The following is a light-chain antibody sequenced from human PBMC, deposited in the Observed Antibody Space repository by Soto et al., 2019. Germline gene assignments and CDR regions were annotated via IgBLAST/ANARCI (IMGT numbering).Light chain of an antibody. J-gene: IGLJ1*01. V-gene: IGLV2-14*01. CDR3: SSKRDSCTLVV. CDR1: SSDVGAYNY. CDR2: EVT. Sequence: QSALTQPASVSGSPGQSITISCTGTSSDVGAYNYVSWYQHHPGKVPKLLIYEVTNRPSGVSDRFSGSKAGNTASLTISWIKAEDEADYHCSSKRDSCTLVVFGTGTKVTVL.